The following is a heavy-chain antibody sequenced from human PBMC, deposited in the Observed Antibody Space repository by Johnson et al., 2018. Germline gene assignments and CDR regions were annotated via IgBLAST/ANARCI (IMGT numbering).Heavy chain of an antibody. D-gene: IGHD2-21*02. V-gene: IGHV3-73*01. Sequence: VQLVESGGGLVQPGGSLKLSCAASGFTFSDSIVYWVRQASGKGLEWVARIGTKTNNYATSYAASVMGSFTISRDDSKNTAYLQWNSLKSEDTAVYYCSAVVTGHHYMDVWGKGTTVTVSS. CDR3: SAVVTGHHYMDV. CDR2: IGTKTNNYAT. J-gene: IGHJ6*03. CDR1: GFTFSDSI.